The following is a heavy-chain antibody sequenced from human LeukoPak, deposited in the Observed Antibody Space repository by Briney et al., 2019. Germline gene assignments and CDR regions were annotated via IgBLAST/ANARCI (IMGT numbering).Heavy chain of an antibody. J-gene: IGHJ4*02. Sequence: GGSLRLSCAASGFTFSSYEMNWVRQAPGKGLEWVGRFKSKTDGGTTDYAAPVKGRFTISRDDSKNTLYLQMNSLHTEDTAVYSCTTHSGSYSSPFDFWGQGALVTVSS. CDR2: FKSKTDGGTT. CDR1: GFTFSSYE. CDR3: TTHSGSYSSPFDF. V-gene: IGHV3-15*01. D-gene: IGHD1-26*01.